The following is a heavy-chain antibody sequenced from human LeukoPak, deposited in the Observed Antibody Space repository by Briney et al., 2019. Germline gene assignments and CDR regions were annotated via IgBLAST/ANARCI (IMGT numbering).Heavy chain of an antibody. J-gene: IGHJ4*02. CDR3: AKDGGATSKHFDY. CDR2: ISAYNGNR. D-gene: IGHD1-26*01. Sequence: ASVRVSCKASGYIFTSNGISWVRQAPGQGLEWMGWISAYNGNRDHAQKFQGRVTLTMDTSTNTAYMELRSLSSDDTAVYYCAKDGGATSKHFDYWGQGTLVTVSS. CDR1: GYIFTSNG. V-gene: IGHV1-18*01.